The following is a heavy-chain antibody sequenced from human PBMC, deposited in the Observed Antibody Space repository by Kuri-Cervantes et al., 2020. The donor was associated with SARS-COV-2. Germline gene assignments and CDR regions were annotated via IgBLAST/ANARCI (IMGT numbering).Heavy chain of an antibody. CDR2: INSDGSSP. V-gene: IGHV3-74*01. Sequence: GGSLRLSCAASGFTFSSYWMNWVRQAPGKGLVWVSRINSDGSSPSYADSVKDRFTISRDNAKNTRYRQMNSLRAEATAVYYCARDRLGYCSSSSCYGWVDPWGQGTLVTVSS. D-gene: IGHD2-2*01. CDR3: ARDRLGYCSSSSCYGWVDP. CDR1: GFTFSSYW. J-gene: IGHJ5*02.